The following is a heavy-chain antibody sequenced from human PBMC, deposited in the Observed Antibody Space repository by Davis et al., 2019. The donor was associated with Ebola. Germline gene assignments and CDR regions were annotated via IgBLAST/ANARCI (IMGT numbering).Heavy chain of an antibody. Sequence: MPGGSLRLSCSVSGDSITSSSYYWGWIRQPPGKGLEWIGSIYYSGSTYYNPSLKSRVTISVDTSKNQFSLKLSSVTAADTAVYYCARLDIAALDYWGQGTLVTVSS. D-gene: IGHD6-13*01. J-gene: IGHJ4*02. CDR2: IYYSGST. V-gene: IGHV4-39*01. CDR3: ARLDIAALDY. CDR1: GDSITSSSYY.